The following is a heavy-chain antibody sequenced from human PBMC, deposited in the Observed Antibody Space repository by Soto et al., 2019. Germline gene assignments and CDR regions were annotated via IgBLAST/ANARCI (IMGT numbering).Heavy chain of an antibody. Sequence: QVQLVQSGAEVKKPGSSVKVSCKASGGTFSSYAISWVRQAPGQGLEWMGGIIPIFGTANYAQKFQGRVTITADESTSTADMELSSLRSEDTAVYYCARDSPSNYPRRYYYYDGMDVWGQGTTVTVSS. CDR2: IIPIFGTA. J-gene: IGHJ6*02. V-gene: IGHV1-69*01. CDR1: GGTFSSYA. CDR3: ARDSPSNYPRRYYYYDGMDV. D-gene: IGHD4-4*01.